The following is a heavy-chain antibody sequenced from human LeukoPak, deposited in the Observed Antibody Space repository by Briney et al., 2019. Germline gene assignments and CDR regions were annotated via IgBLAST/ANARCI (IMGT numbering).Heavy chain of an antibody. D-gene: IGHD2-15*01. Sequence: AGGSLRLSCAASGFTFSPYWMYWVRQAPGKGLVWVARINGGGSNTKYADSVKGRFTISRDNAKNTLYLQMNSLRVEDTAIYYCTRTYGGSYYFDYWGQGTLVPVSS. CDR2: INGGGSNT. V-gene: IGHV3-74*03. CDR1: GFTFSPYW. CDR3: TRTYGGSYYFDY. J-gene: IGHJ4*02.